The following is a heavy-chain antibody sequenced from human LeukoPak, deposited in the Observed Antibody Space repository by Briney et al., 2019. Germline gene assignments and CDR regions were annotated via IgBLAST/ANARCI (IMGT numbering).Heavy chain of an antibody. CDR1: GGSFSGYY. CDR2: INHSRST. Sequence: SETLSLTCAVYGGSFSGYYWSWIRQPPGKGLEWIGEINHSRSTNYNPSLKSRVTISVDTSKNQFSLKLSSVTAADTAVYYCARETYYYDSSGPPHAFDIWGQGTMVTVSS. CDR3: ARETYYYDSSGPPHAFDI. V-gene: IGHV4-34*01. D-gene: IGHD3-22*01. J-gene: IGHJ3*02.